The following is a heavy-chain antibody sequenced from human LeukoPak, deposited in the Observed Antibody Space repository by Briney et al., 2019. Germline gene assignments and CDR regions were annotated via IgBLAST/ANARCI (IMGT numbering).Heavy chain of an antibody. CDR2: ISGSGGST. CDR3: AKDPGYYDSSGYLFFDY. J-gene: IGHJ4*02. Sequence: GGSLRLSCAASGFTFSSYAMSRVRQAPGKGLEWVSAISGSGGSTYYADSVKGRFTISRDNSTNTLYLQMNSLRAEDTAVYYCAKDPGYYDSSGYLFFDYWGQGTLVTVSS. CDR1: GFTFSSYA. V-gene: IGHV3-23*01. D-gene: IGHD3-22*01.